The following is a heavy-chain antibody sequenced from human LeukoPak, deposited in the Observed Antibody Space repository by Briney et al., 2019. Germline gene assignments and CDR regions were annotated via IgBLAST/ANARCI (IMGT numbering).Heavy chain of an antibody. CDR1: GFAFNSYT. D-gene: IGHD1/OR15-1a*01. CDR3: ARVAQGETTKNSFYYYRDV. CDR2: ITSRSSHI. Sequence: GGSLRLSCEASGFAFNSYTITWVRQAPGKGLESVSSITSRSSHIYIADSVKGLFTISRDNAKNSLFLQMSSLRVEDTAVYYCARVAQGETTKNSFYYYRDVGGKGPRVPVPS. J-gene: IGHJ6*03. V-gene: IGHV3-21*01.